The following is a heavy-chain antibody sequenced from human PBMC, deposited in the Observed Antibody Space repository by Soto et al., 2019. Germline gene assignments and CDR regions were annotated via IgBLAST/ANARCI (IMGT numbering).Heavy chain of an antibody. Sequence: GGSLRLSCAASPFTFRSYAMSWVRQAPGKGLEWVSTTTGRGDDTYYVDAVKGRFTISRDNSKNTHYLQMNTLRAEDTAIYYCVRQANYNSGSFDNWGQGTLVTVSS. V-gene: IGHV3-23*01. J-gene: IGHJ4*02. CDR1: PFTFRSYA. D-gene: IGHD3-10*01. CDR2: TTGRGDDT. CDR3: VRQANYNSGSFDN.